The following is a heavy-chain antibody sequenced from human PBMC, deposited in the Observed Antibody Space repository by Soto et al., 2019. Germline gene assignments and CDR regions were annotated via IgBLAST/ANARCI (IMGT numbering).Heavy chain of an antibody. Sequence: PSQTLSLTCAISGDSVSDNTAAWNCIRQSPSRGLEWLGRTYYRSKWYYEYALSVKSRIRINPDTSKNQFSLQLSSVTPDDTAVYYCARYRPYSSIWPYFVAWGQGLLGTVSS. J-gene: IGHJ4*02. CDR3: ARYRPYSSIWPYFVA. V-gene: IGHV6-1*01. CDR1: GDSVSDNTAA. D-gene: IGHD6-13*01. CDR2: TYYRSKWYY.